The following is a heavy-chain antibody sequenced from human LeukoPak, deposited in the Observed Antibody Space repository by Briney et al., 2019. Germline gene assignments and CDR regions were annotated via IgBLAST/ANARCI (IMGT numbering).Heavy chain of an antibody. CDR2: ISGSGGST. J-gene: IGHJ4*02. CDR3: AKEGESGYSYYYYFDY. CDR1: GFTFSSYA. D-gene: IGHD5-18*01. V-gene: IGHV3-23*01. Sequence: GSLRLSCAASGFTFSSYAMSWVRQAPGKGLEWVSAISGSGGSTYYADSVKGRFTISRDNSKNTLYLQMNSLRAEDTAVYYCAKEGESGYSYYYYFDYWGQGTLVTVSS.